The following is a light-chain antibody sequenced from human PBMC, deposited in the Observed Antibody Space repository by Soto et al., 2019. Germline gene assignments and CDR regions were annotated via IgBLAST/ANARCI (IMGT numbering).Light chain of an antibody. CDR1: SVDINY. CDR3: SSYAGSDIWV. J-gene: IGLJ3*02. V-gene: IGLV2-8*01. Sequence: QSALTQPPSASGSRGQSVTISCTGTSVDINYVSWVQQHPGKAPKLLICEVTKRPSGVPDRLSGSKSGNTASLTVSGLQDDDEADYYCSSYAGSDIWVFGGGTKLTVL. CDR2: EVT.